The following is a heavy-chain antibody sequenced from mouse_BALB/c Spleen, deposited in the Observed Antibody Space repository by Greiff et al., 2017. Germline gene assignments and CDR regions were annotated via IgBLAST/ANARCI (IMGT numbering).Heavy chain of an antibody. J-gene: IGHJ1*01. Sequence: QVQLQQSGPELVKPGASVKISCKASGYAFSSSWMNWVKQRPGQGLEWIGRIYPGDGDTNYNGKFKGKATLTADKSSSTAYMQLSSLTSVDSAVYFCARMGYYGSSLYWYFDVWGAGTTVTVSS. CDR1: GYAFSSSW. CDR2: IYPGDGDT. CDR3: ARMGYYGSSLYWYFDV. D-gene: IGHD1-1*01. V-gene: IGHV1-82*01.